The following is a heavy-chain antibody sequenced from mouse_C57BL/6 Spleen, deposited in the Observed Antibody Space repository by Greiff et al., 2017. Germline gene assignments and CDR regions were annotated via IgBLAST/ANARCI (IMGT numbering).Heavy chain of an antibody. CDR1: GYTFTDYY. D-gene: IGHD2-3*01. J-gene: IGHJ1*03. Sequence: EVKLQQSGPELVKPGASVKISCKASGYTFTDYYMNWVKQSHGKSLEWIGDINPNNGGTSYNQKFKGKATLTVDKSSSTAYMELRSLTSEDSAVYYCARLYDGYSTVWGTGTTVTVSS. CDR3: ARLYDGYSTV. V-gene: IGHV1-26*01. CDR2: INPNNGGT.